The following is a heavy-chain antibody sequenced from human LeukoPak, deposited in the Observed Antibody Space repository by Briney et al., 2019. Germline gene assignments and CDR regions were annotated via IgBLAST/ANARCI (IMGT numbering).Heavy chain of an antibody. CDR1: GGSISSGSYY. J-gene: IGHJ5*02. CDR2: IYTSGST. D-gene: IGHD3-10*01. V-gene: IGHV4-61*02. CDR3: ARGKDYYGSGSYYNWFDP. Sequence: SQTLSLTCTVSGGSISSGSYYWSWIRQPAGKGLEWIGRIYTSGSTNYNPSLKSRVTMSVDTSKNQFSLKLSSVTAADTAVYYCARGKDYYGSGSYYNWFDPWGQGTLVTVSS.